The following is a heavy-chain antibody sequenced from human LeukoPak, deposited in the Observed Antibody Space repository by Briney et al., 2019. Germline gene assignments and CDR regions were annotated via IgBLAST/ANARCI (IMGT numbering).Heavy chain of an antibody. D-gene: IGHD6-13*01. CDR3: APRGGIAAAGTGLGD. J-gene: IGHJ4*02. V-gene: IGHV4-61*02. CDR1: GGSISSGSYY. CDR2: IYTSGST. Sequence: PSETLSLTCTVSGGSISSGSYYWSWIRQPAGKGLEWIGRIYTSGSTNYNPSPKSRVTISVDTSKNQFSLKLSSVTAADTAVYYCAPRGGIAAAGTGLGDWGQGTLVTVSS.